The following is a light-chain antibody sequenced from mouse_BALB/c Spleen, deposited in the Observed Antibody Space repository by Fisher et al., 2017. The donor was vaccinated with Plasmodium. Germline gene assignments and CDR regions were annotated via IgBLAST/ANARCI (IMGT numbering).Light chain of an antibody. J-gene: IGKJ1*01. V-gene: IGKV14-111*01. CDR3: QQYYDFPRT. CDR2: RAN. CDR1: QDIKSY. Sequence: ITQTTSSMYSSLGERVTITCKASQDIKSYLSWFQQKPGKSPKTLISRANRLVDGVPSRFSGSGSGQDFSLTISSLDYEDVGIYYCQQYYDFPRTFGRGTKLEIK.